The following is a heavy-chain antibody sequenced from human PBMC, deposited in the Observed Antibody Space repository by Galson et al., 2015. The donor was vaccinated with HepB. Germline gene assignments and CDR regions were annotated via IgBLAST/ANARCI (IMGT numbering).Heavy chain of an antibody. Sequence: SLRLSCAASGFTFSSYGMSWVRQAPGKGLEWVSGISATGGGTWYTNSVKGRFTISRDNSKSTLFLHMNSLGAEDTAVYFCAKDAFSELVTSIQTFDCWGQGTLVTVSS. V-gene: IGHV3-23*01. D-gene: IGHD2-21*02. CDR2: ISATGGGT. J-gene: IGHJ4*02. CDR3: AKDAFSELVTSIQTFDC. CDR1: GFTFSSYG.